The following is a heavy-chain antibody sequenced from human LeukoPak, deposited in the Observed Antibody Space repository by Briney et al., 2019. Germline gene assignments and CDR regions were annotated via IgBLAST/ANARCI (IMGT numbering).Heavy chain of an antibody. CDR1: GYTFTGYY. Sequence: GASVKVSCKAFGYTFTGYYMHWVRQAPGQGLEWMGWINPNSGGTNYAQKFQGRVTMTRDTSISTAYMELSRLRSDDTAVYFCARDGDTSSSHFLDPWGQGTLSPSPQ. D-gene: IGHD5-18*01. CDR2: INPNSGGT. J-gene: IGHJ5*02. CDR3: ARDGDTSSSHFLDP. V-gene: IGHV1-2*02.